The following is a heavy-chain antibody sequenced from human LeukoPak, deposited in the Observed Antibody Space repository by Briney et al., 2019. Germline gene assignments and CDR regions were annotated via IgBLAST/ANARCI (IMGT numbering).Heavy chain of an antibody. V-gene: IGHV3-53*01. Sequence: GGSLRLSCAGSGFTVSSNYMSWVRQAPGKGLEWVSVIYSGGNTNYADSVKGRFTISRDNSKNTLYLQMNSLRAEDTAVYYCARDRTRIAAAGTRYYGMDVWGQGTTVTVSS. J-gene: IGHJ6*02. CDR2: IYSGGNT. CDR3: ARDRTRIAAAGTRYYGMDV. CDR1: GFTVSSNY. D-gene: IGHD6-13*01.